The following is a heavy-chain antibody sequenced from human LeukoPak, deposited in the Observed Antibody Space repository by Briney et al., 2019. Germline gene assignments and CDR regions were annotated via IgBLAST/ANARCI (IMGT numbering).Heavy chain of an antibody. D-gene: IGHD3-22*01. CDR1: GGTFSSYA. CDR2: IIPILGIA. V-gene: IGHV1-69*04. CDR3: ARDLTYYYDSSGGYGMDV. Sequence: GASVKVSCKASGGTFSSYAISWVRQAPGQGLEWMGRIIPILGIATYAQKFQGRVTITADKSTSTAYMEQSSLRSEDTAVYYCARDLTYYYDSSGGYGMDVWGQGTTVTVSS. J-gene: IGHJ6*02.